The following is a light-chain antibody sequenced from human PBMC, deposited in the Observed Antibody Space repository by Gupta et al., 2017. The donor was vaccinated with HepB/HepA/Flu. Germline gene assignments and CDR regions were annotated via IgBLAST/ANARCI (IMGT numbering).Light chain of an antibody. CDR1: NIGNRA. V-gene: IGLV3-21*01. Sequence: SYMLTQPPSVSLAPGKTATITCGGDNIGNRAVHWYQQKPDQAPILIIYYNSERPSGIPDRFSGSNSGNTATLTISSVEAGDEADYYCHVWDSSSNPVVFGGGTKLTVL. CDR3: HVWDSSSNPVV. J-gene: IGLJ2*01. CDR2: YNS.